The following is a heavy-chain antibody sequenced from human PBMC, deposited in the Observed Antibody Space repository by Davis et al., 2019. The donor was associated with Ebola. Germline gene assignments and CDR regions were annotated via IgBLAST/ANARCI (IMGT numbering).Heavy chain of an antibody. CDR1: GYTFTSYY. V-gene: IGHV1-46*01. CDR2: INPSGGST. CDR3: ARGLACGSCYRY. D-gene: IGHD2-15*01. Sequence: AASVKVSCKASGYTFTSYYMHWVRQAPGQGLEWMGIINPSGGSTSYAQKFQGRVTMTRDTSISTAYMELSSLRSDDTAVYYCARGLACGSCYRYWGQGTLVTVSS. J-gene: IGHJ4*02.